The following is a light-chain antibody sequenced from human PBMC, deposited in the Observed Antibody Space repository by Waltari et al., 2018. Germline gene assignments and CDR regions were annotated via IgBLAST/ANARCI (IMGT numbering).Light chain of an antibody. Sequence: DIVMTQSPEYLAVSLGERATVNCKSSQSVLYSSNNKNYLAWYQLKPGQPPTLLIYLASTRESGVPDRFSGSGSGTDFNLTISSLQAEDVAVYYCQQHYPTASLTFGGGTKVAI. CDR3: QQHYPTASLT. J-gene: IGKJ4*01. V-gene: IGKV4-1*01. CDR2: LAS. CDR1: QSVLYSSNNKNY.